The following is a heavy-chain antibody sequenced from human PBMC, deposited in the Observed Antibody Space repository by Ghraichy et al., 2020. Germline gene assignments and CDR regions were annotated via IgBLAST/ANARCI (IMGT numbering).Heavy chain of an antibody. CDR3: ARVDNWNDDEEGPTDYYFDY. CDR2: IYYSGST. V-gene: IGHV4-59*01. D-gene: IGHD1-1*01. Sequence: SQTLSLTCTVSGGSISSYYWSWIRQPPGKGLEWIGYIYYSGSTNYNPSLKSRVTISVDTSKNQFSLKLSSVTAADTAVYYCARVDNWNDDEEGPTDYYFDYWGQGTLVTVSS. CDR1: GGSISSYY. J-gene: IGHJ4*02.